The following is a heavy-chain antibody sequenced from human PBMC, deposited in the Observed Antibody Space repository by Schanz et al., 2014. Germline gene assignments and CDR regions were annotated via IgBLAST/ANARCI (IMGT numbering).Heavy chain of an antibody. CDR1: GFTFSGYA. CDR2: IYGGGIT. V-gene: IGHV3-66*01. CDR3: ASLYDREYFDY. Sequence: EVQLLESGGGLVQPGGSLRISCAASGFTFSGYAMSWVRQAPGKGLEWVSVIYGGGITYYADSVKGRFTISRDSSRNTLYLQMNSLRAEDTAVYYCASLYDREYFDYWGQGTLVTVSS. J-gene: IGHJ4*02. D-gene: IGHD2-8*01.